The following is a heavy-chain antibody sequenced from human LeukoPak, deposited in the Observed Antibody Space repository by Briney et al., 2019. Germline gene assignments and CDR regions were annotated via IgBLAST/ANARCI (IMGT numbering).Heavy chain of an antibody. D-gene: IGHD6-13*01. Sequence: PSETLSLTCTVSVGSISSGDHYWSWIRQHPGKCLEWMGYIYYSGSTYYNPSLKSRVTISVDTSKNQFSLKLSSVTAADTAVYYCVSRQQLVQGAFDIWGQGTMVTVSS. J-gene: IGHJ3*02. V-gene: IGHV4-31*03. CDR2: IYYSGST. CDR3: VSRQQLVQGAFDI. CDR1: VGSISSGDHY.